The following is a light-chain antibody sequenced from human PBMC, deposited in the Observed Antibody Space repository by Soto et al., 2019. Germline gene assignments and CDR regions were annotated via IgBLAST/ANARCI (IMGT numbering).Light chain of an antibody. V-gene: IGKV3-20*01. CDR3: HQYAFSPLT. J-gene: IGKJ4*01. CDR1: QSVGRNY. Sequence: EIVLTQSPGSLSLSPGERATVSYRASQSVGRNYLGLYQQKPGQAPRLLIYDASNRATGIPDRFSGSGSGTDITLTISRLEPEDFALYFCHQYAFSPLTFGGGTKVEIK. CDR2: DAS.